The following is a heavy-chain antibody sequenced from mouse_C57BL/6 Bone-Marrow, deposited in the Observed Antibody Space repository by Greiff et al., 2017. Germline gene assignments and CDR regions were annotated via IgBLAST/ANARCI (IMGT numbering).Heavy chain of an antibody. Sequence: VKLVESGPELVKPGASVKISCKASGYAFSSSWMNWVKQRPGKGLEWIGRIYPGDGDTNYNGKFKGKATLTADKSSSTAYMQLSSLTSEDSAVYCCVPYDGYLYFDYWGQGTTLTVSS. CDR2: IYPGDGDT. D-gene: IGHD2-3*01. CDR3: VPYDGYLYFDY. CDR1: GYAFSSSW. J-gene: IGHJ2*01. V-gene: IGHV1-82*01.